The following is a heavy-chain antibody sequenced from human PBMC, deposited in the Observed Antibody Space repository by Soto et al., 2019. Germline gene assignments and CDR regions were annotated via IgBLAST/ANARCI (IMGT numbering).Heavy chain of an antibody. V-gene: IGHV3-30-3*01. Sequence: HPGGSMRLSCAASGVPFSSYSMHWVRQAPGKGLEWVAVISYDGSNKYYADSVKGRFTISRDNSKNTLYLQMNSLRAEDTAVYYCARSSLRTVTTRLSFDYWGQGTLVTVSS. CDR2: ISYDGSNK. J-gene: IGHJ4*02. CDR1: GVPFSSYS. D-gene: IGHD4-17*01. CDR3: ARSSLRTVTTRLSFDY.